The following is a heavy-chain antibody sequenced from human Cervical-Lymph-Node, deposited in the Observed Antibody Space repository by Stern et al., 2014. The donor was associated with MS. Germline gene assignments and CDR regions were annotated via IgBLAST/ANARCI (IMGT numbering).Heavy chain of an antibody. CDR2: IIPFLGIA. D-gene: IGHD3-22*01. Sequence: VQLVESGAEVKKPGSSVKVSCKASGGTLNNYAVSWVRQAPGQGLEWIGKIIPFLGIANYAHKFQGRVTLTAAATTSYMEVSSLRSDDTAVYYCARSPDLYDSSGYYFDWGQGTLVTASS. J-gene: IGHJ4*02. CDR1: GGTLNNYA. V-gene: IGHV1-69*09. CDR3: ARSPDLYDSSGYYFD.